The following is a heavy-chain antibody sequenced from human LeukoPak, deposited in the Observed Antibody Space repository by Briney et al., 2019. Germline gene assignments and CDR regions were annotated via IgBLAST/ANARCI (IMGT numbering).Heavy chain of an antibody. V-gene: IGHV3-30*02. J-gene: IGHJ4*02. CDR2: IPYDETNK. CDR3: AKDSVWFGEYTEYYFDY. Sequence: GGSLRLSCAVTGLTFSSYGMNWIRQAPGKGPEWVAFIPYDETNKYYVDSVKGRFTISRDKSKNTLYLQMNSLRPEDTAVYYCAKDSVWFGEYTEYYFDYWGQGTLVTVSS. D-gene: IGHD3-10*01. CDR1: GLTFSSYG.